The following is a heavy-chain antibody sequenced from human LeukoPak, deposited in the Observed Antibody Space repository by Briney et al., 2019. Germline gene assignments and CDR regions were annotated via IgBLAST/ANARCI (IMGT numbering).Heavy chain of an antibody. V-gene: IGHV3-11*04. CDR1: GFIFSDRY. J-gene: IGHJ4*02. CDR3: ARDGGSSRYFDY. CDR2: ISSSANPV. D-gene: IGHD6-13*01. Sequence: GGSLRLSCAASGFIFSDRYMMWIRQTPGKGLESISYISSSANPVYYTDSVRGRFTISRDNAKNSLYLQKNSLRAEDTAVYYCARDGGSSRYFDYWGQGTLVTVSS.